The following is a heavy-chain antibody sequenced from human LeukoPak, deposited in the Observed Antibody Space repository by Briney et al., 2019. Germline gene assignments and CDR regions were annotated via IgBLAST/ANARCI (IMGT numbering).Heavy chain of an antibody. D-gene: IGHD5-24*01. CDR3: GRDSVEMGTIHSDY. CDR2: IYYSGST. CDR1: GGSISSGGYY. J-gene: IGHJ4*02. V-gene: IGHV4-31*03. Sequence: SETLSLTCTVSGGSISSGGYYWSWIRQHPGKGLEWIGYIYYSGSTYYNPSLKSRVTISVDTSKNQFSLKLSSVTAADTAVYYCGRDSVEMGTIHSDYWGQGTLVTVSS.